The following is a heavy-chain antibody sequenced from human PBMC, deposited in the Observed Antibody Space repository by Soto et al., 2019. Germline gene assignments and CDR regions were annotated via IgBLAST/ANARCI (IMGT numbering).Heavy chain of an antibody. CDR3: AKDSSVTAAGSGGWFDP. J-gene: IGHJ5*02. D-gene: IGHD6-13*01. V-gene: IGHV3-30*18. Sequence: QVQLVESGGGVVQPGRSLRLSCAASGFDFNTYGLHWVRQAPGKGLEWVAAISFDGGSQYYADSVKGRFTISRDKSNSTLYLQMSSLGAEDTARYVCAKDSSVTAAGSGGWFDPWGPGTLVIVSS. CDR2: ISFDGGSQ. CDR1: GFDFNTYG.